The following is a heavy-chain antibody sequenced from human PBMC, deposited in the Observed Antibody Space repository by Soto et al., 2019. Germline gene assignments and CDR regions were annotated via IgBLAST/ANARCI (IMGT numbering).Heavy chain of an antibody. Sequence: PSETLSLTCTVSGHSISSDDYYWSWIRQPPGTGLEWIGEINHSGSTNYNPSLKSRVTISVDTSKNQFSLKLTSVTAADTAVYYCARLRWAFDIWGQGTMVTVS. CDR1: GHSISSDDYY. CDR2: INHSGST. V-gene: IGHV4-30-4*01. D-gene: IGHD2-15*01. CDR3: ARLRWAFDI. J-gene: IGHJ3*02.